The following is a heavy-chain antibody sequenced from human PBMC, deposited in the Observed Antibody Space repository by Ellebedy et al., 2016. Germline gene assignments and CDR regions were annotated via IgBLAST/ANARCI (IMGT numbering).Heavy chain of an antibody. Sequence: GESLKISXAASGFTFSSYSMNWVRQAPGKGLEWVSSISSSSSYIYYADSVKGRFTISRDNAKNSLYLQMNSLRAEDTAVYYCARDRGGLYYYGMDVWGQGTTVTVSS. D-gene: IGHD3-16*01. CDR1: GFTFSSYS. V-gene: IGHV3-21*01. CDR2: ISSSSSYI. CDR3: ARDRGGLYYYGMDV. J-gene: IGHJ6*02.